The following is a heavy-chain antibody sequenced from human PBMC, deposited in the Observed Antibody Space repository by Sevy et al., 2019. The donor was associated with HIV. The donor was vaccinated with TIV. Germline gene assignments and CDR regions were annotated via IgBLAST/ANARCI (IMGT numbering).Heavy chain of an antibody. J-gene: IGHJ6*02. CDR2: ISYDGSNK. V-gene: IGHV3-30-3*01. D-gene: IGHD3-22*01. CDR1: GFTFSSYA. Sequence: GGSLRLSCAASGFTFSSYAMHWVRQAPGKGLEWVAVISYDGSNKYYADSVKGRFTISRDNSKNTLYLQMNSRRAEETAGYYCARENYYYDSSGYYGWDYYYYYGMDVWGQGTTVTVSS. CDR3: ARENYYYDSSGYYGWDYYYYYGMDV.